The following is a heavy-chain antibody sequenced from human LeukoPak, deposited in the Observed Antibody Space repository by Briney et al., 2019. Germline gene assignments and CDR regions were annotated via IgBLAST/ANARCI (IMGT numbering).Heavy chain of an antibody. CDR2: ISISSSGYI. D-gene: IGHD3-16*01. CDR1: GFTFSSYS. Sequence: GGSLRLSCAASGFTFSSYSMNWVRQAPGKGLELVSYISISSSGYIYYADSVKGRFTTSRDNAKNSLYLQMNSLRAEDTAVYYCASSRYEGGTFDIWGQGTLVTVSS. V-gene: IGHV3-21*01. J-gene: IGHJ3*02. CDR3: ASSRYEGGTFDI.